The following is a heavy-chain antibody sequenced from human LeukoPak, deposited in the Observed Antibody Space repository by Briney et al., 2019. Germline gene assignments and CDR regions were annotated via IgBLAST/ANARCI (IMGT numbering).Heavy chain of an antibody. CDR1: GFTFSSYT. CDR2: ISSSSSYI. J-gene: IGHJ6*02. CDR3: ASTGFYYGMDV. V-gene: IGHV3-21*04. Sequence: GGSLRLSCAASGFTFSSYTMNWVRQAPGKGLEWVSYISSSSSYIYYADSVKGRFTISRDNAKNSLYLQMNSLRAEDTAVYYCASTGFYYGMDVWGQGTTVTVSS.